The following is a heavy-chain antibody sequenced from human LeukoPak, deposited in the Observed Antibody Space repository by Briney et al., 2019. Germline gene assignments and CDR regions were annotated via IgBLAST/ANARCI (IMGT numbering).Heavy chain of an antibody. CDR1: GYTFTNYY. Sequence: ASVKVSCKASGYTFTNYYIHWVRQAPGRGLEWMGWINSYSGATKFAQKFQGWVTMTRDTSISTAYLELSRLGSDDTAVYYCARDRRGYTYGYDYWGQGTLATVSS. CDR2: INSYSGAT. CDR3: ARDRRGYTYGYDY. V-gene: IGHV1-2*04. D-gene: IGHD5-18*01. J-gene: IGHJ4*02.